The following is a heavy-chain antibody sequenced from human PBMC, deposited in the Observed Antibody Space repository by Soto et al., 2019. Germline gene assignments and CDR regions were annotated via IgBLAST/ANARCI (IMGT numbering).Heavy chain of an antibody. V-gene: IGHV3-49*04. CDR2: IRSKAYGGTT. CDR3: TRNVIAVV. Sequence: GGSLRLSCTASGFTFGDYAMSWVRQAPGKGLEWVGFIRSKAYGGTTEYAASVKGRFTISRDDSKNIAYLQMNSLKTEDTAVYYCTRNVIAVVWGQGTLVTVSS. CDR1: GFTFGDYA. J-gene: IGHJ4*02. D-gene: IGHD6-19*01.